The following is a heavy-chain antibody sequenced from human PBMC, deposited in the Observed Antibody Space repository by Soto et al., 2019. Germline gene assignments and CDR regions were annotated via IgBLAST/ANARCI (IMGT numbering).Heavy chain of an antibody. CDR2: IFRGGNT. D-gene: IGHD2-15*01. V-gene: IGHV3-66*04. CDR1: GFTVGSNY. J-gene: IGHJ6*02. CDR3: AGPSWVVYYYGMDV. Sequence: EVQVVESGGGLVQPGGSLRLSCAASGFTVGSNYMSWVRQAPGKGLEWVSIIFRGGNTYYADSVKGRFTISRDNSRNTVYLQTDSLRAEDTAMYYCAGPSWVVYYYGMDVWGQGTTVTVSS.